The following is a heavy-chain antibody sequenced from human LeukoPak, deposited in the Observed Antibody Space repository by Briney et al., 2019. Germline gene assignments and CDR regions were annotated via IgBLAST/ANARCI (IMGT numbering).Heavy chain of an antibody. V-gene: IGHV4-39*01. CDR2: IYYSGST. Sequence: SETLSLTCTVSGGSIISSSYYWGWFRHPPGNGLEWIGSIYYSGSTSYNPSLKSRVTISVDTSKNQFSLKLSSVTAADTAVYYCARHPIRYIVATNFDYWGQGTLVTVSS. J-gene: IGHJ4*02. CDR1: GGSIISSSYY. CDR3: ARHPIRYIVATNFDY. D-gene: IGHD5-12*01.